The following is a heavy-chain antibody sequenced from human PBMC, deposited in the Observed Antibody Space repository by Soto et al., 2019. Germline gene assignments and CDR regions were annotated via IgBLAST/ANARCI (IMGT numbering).Heavy chain of an antibody. CDR1: GYTFTSYG. CDR2: ISAYNGNT. CDR3: ARGRRADYDFWSGSLDY. Sequence: ASVKVSCKASGYTFTSYGISWVRQAPGQGLEWMGWISAYNGNTNYAQKLQGRVTMTTDTSTSTAYMELRSLRSDDTAVYYCARGRRADYDFWSGSLDYWGQGTLVTVSS. V-gene: IGHV1-18*04. J-gene: IGHJ4*02. D-gene: IGHD3-3*01.